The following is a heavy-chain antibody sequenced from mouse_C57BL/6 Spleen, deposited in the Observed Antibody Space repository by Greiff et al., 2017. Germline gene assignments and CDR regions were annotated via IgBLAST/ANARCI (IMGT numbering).Heavy chain of an antibody. CDR1: GYTFTDYY. CDR3: ARGEYDYGFDY. Sequence: EVQLQQSGPVLVKPGASVKMSCKASGYTFTDYYMNWVKQSHGKSLEWIGVINPYNGGTSYNQKFKGKATLTVDKSSSTAYMELNSLTSEDSAVYYCARGEYDYGFDYWGQGTTLTVSS. D-gene: IGHD2-4*01. J-gene: IGHJ2*01. CDR2: INPYNGGT. V-gene: IGHV1-19*01.